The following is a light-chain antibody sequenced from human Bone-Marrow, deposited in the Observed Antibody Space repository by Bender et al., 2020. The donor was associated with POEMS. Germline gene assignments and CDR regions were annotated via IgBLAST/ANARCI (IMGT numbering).Light chain of an antibody. CDR2: KDS. Sequence: SYELTQPSSVSVSPGQTARITCSGDVLAKKYARWFQQKPGQAPVLVINKDSERPSGIPERFSGSSSGTTVTMTISGAHVEDEADYYCYSAADNNLGWVFGGGTKLTVL. J-gene: IGLJ3*02. V-gene: IGLV3-27*01. CDR3: YSAADNNLGWV. CDR1: VLAKKY.